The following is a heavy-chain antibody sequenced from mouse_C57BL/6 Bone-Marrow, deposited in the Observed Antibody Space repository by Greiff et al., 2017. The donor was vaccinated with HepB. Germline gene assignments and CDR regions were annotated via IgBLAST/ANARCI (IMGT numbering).Heavy chain of an antibody. J-gene: IGHJ3*01. CDR1: GYTFTSYG. Sequence: VQLQQSGAELARPGASVKLSCKASGYTFTSYGISWVKQRTGQGLEWIGEIYPRSGNTYYNEKFKGKATLTADKSSSTAYMELSSLTSEDSAVYFCARERGYGPFAYWGQGTLVTVSA. V-gene: IGHV1-81*01. CDR3: ARERGYGPFAY. D-gene: IGHD2-2*01. CDR2: IYPRSGNT.